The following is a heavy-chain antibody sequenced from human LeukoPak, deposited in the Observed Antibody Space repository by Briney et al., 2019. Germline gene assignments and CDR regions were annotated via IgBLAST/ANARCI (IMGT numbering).Heavy chain of an antibody. Sequence: PGGSLRLSCAASGFTFSSYAMTWVRQAPGKGLEWVSGISGSGSRTSYADSVKGRFTISRDNSKNTLYLQMNSLRAEDTAVYYCANSPGLRFLEWLPSWGQGTLVTVSS. D-gene: IGHD3-3*01. CDR2: ISGSGSRT. CDR1: GFTFSSYA. CDR3: ANSPGLRFLEWLPS. V-gene: IGHV3-23*01. J-gene: IGHJ5*02.